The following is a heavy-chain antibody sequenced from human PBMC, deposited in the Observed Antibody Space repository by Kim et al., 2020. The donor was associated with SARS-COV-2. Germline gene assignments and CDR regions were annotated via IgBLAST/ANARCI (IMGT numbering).Heavy chain of an antibody. D-gene: IGHD1-26*01. CDR1: GFSFSDSA. CDR3: TRLGGSYDGSDF. CDR2: IRSKASNYAT. J-gene: IGHJ4*02. V-gene: IGHV3-73*01. Sequence: GGSLRLSCAASGFSFSDSALNWVRQAPGKGLEWVGRIRSKASNYATAYTASVKGRFTISRDDSKNTAYMHMNSLKIEDTAVYYCTRLGGSYDGSDFWGQGTLVTVSS.